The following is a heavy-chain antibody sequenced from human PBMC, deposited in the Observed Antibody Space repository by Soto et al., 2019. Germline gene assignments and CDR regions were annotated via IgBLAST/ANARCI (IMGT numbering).Heavy chain of an antibody. J-gene: IGHJ4*02. V-gene: IGHV1-24*01. D-gene: IGHD6-19*01. CDR1: GYTLAGLS. CDR3: ATDQAVAGNFDY. CDR2: FDPEDGET. Sequence: ASVAVSCKVSGYTLAGLSRHWVRQAPGKGLEWMGGFDPEDGETVYAQKFQGRVTMTEDTSTDTAYMELSSLRSEDTAVYYCATDQAVAGNFDYWGQGTLVTVSS.